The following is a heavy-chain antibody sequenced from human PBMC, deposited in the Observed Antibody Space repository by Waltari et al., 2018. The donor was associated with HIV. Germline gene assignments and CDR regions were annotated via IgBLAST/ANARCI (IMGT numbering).Heavy chain of an antibody. CDR3: ARRRSRDGYFFFDY. Sequence: QLQLQESGPGLVKPSETLSLTCTVSGGSISSSSYYWGWIRQPPGKGLEWIGSIYYSGGTYYNPSLKSRVTISVDTSKNQFSLKLSSVTAADTAVYYCARRRSRDGYFFFDYWGQGTLVTVSS. CDR1: GGSISSSSYY. J-gene: IGHJ4*02. CDR2: IYYSGGT. D-gene: IGHD2-21*01. V-gene: IGHV4-39*01.